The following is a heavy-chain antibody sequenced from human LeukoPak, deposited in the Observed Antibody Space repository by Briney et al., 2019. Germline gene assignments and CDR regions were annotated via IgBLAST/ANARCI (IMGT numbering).Heavy chain of an antibody. D-gene: IGHD5-12*01. CDR2: LHANGDEK. Sequence: GGSLRLSCAASGFSLSGYWMSWVRQAPGKGLEWVARLHANGDEKNFVGSVQGRFAVSRDNAKNSLYLQMNSLRVEDTAVYYCARGGYSFDYLGQGTLVTVSS. J-gene: IGHJ4*02. V-gene: IGHV3-7*01. CDR1: GFSLSGYW. CDR3: ARGGYSFDY.